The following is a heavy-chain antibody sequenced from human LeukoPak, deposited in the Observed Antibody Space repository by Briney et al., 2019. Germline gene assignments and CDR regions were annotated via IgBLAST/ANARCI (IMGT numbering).Heavy chain of an antibody. J-gene: IGHJ3*02. Sequence: GGSLRLSCEASGFIFSTSWMYWVRQAPGKGLEWVADINPDGSVLYYVDSVKGRFTISRDNARNTLYLQMNSLRAEDTAVCYCARDAYYDSTGLSAFDIWGQGTMVTVSS. CDR3: ARDAYYDSTGLSAFDI. CDR2: INPDGSVL. V-gene: IGHV3-7*01. CDR1: GFIFSTSW. D-gene: IGHD3-22*01.